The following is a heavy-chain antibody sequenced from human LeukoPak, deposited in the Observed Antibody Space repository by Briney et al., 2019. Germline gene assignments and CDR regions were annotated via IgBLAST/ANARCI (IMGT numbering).Heavy chain of an antibody. J-gene: IGHJ6*03. CDR1: GFTFSSYW. V-gene: IGHV3-7*01. CDR2: IKQDGSEK. Sequence: GGSLRLSCAASGFTFSSYWMSWVRQAPGKGLEWVANIKQDGSEKYYVDSVKGRFTISRDNAKNSLYLQMNSLRAEDTAVYYCARRPIVVVPAGRSYYYYMDVWGKGTTVTVSS. D-gene: IGHD2-2*01. CDR3: ARRPIVVVPAGRSYYYYMDV.